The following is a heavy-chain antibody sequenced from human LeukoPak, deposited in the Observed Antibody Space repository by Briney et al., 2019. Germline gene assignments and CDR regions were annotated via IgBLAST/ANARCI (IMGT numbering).Heavy chain of an antibody. CDR1: GYTLTELS. D-gene: IGHD1-26*01. V-gene: IGHV1-24*01. Sequence: VASVTVSCKVSGYTLTELSMHWVRQAPGKGLEWMGGFDPEDGETIYAQKFQGRVTMTEDTSTDTAYMELSSLRSEDTAVYYCATDLIVGATTVDYWGQGTLVTVSS. CDR2: FDPEDGET. J-gene: IGHJ4*02. CDR3: ATDLIVGATTVDY.